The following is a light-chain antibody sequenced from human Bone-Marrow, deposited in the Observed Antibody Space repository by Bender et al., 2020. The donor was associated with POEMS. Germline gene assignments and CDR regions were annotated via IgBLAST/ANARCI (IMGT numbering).Light chain of an antibody. CDR2: EDS. V-gene: IGLV3-10*01. Sequence: SYELTQPPSVSVSPGQTARITCSGDALPKKYAYWYQQKSGQAPVLVIYEDSKRPSGIPERFSGSNSGNTATLTISRVEAGDEADYYCQVWHGRSDHWVFGGGTKVTV. CDR3: QVWHGRSDHWV. J-gene: IGLJ3*02. CDR1: ALPKKY.